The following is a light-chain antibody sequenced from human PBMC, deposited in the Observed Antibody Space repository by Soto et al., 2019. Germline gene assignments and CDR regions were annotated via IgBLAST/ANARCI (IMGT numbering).Light chain of an antibody. V-gene: IGLV1-40*01. Sequence: QSVLTQPPSVSGAPGQRVTISCTGASSNIGAGFDVHWYQLLPGTAPKLLISGNNNRPSGVPVRFAGSKSGTSASLAITGRQAEDEADYYCQSYDSSLSGFVFGTGTKLTVL. CDR1: SSNIGAGFD. CDR3: QSYDSSLSGFV. J-gene: IGLJ1*01. CDR2: GNN.